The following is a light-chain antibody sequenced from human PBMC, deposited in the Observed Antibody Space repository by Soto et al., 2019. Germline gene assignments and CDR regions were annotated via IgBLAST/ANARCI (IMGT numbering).Light chain of an antibody. CDR1: QSLPHRNGYTY. V-gene: IGKV2-40*01. Sequence: DIVMTQTPPSLPVNPGDPASISCRSSQSLPHRNGYTYMHWSLQKPGQSPQLLIYRVSNYLSGVPVRFCGCGSGSDFTMKISWVEAADVGVYYCNQSTQFPMLTFGQGTLLESK. CDR2: RVS. CDR3: NQSTQFPMLT. J-gene: IGKJ5*01.